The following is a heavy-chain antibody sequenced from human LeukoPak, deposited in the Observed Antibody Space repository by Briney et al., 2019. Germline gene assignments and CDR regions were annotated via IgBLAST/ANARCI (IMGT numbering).Heavy chain of an antibody. D-gene: IGHD3-22*01. J-gene: IGHJ3*01. CDR2: IYPDDSDT. CDR1: GYKFNAYW. V-gene: IGHV5-51*01. CDR3: ARPNITSYYDSRGYDAFDV. Sequence: GESLNISCKGSGYKFNAYWIAWVRQMPGKGLEWMGIIYPDDSDTRYSPSFQGQVTISADKSVSIAYLQWSSLKASDTAMYYCARPNITSYYDSRGYDAFDVWGQGTMVIVSS.